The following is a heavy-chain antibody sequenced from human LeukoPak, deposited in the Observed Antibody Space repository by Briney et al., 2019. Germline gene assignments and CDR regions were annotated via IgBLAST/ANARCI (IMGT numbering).Heavy chain of an antibody. CDR2: FDPEDGET. Sequence: GASVKVSCKVSGYTLTELSMHWVRQAPGKGLEWMGGFDPEDGETIYAQKFQGRVTMTEDTSTDTAYMELSSLRSEDTAGYYCATGASSGYMPTFDYWGQGTLVTVSS. V-gene: IGHV1-24*01. D-gene: IGHD3-22*01. CDR1: GYTLTELS. CDR3: ATGASSGYMPTFDY. J-gene: IGHJ4*02.